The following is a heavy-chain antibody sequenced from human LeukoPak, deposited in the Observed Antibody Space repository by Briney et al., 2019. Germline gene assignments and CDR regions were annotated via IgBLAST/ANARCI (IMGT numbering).Heavy chain of an antibody. V-gene: IGHV5-51*01. CDR2: IYPGDSDT. J-gene: IGHJ4*02. D-gene: IGHD2-21*01. Sequence: GESLKISCKGSGYSFTSYWSGWVRQMPGKGLEWMGIIYPGDSDTRYSPSFQGQVTSSADKSISTAYLQWSSLKASDTAMYYCAALGPYCGGDCYSGLDYWGQGTLVTVSS. CDR1: GYSFTSYW. CDR3: AALGPYCGGDCYSGLDY.